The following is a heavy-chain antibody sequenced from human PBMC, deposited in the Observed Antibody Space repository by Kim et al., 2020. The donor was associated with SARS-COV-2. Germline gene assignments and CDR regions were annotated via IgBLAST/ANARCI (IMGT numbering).Heavy chain of an antibody. CDR2: IWYDGSNK. V-gene: IGHV3-33*01. D-gene: IGHD3-10*01. CDR1: GFTFSSYG. Sequence: GGSLRLSCAASGFTFSSYGMHWVRQAPGKGLEWVAVIWYDGSNKYYADSVKGRFTISRDNSKNTLYLQMNSLRAEDTAVYYCARDPMVRGVMDVWGPGTTVTVSS. CDR3: ARDPMVRGVMDV. J-gene: IGHJ6*02.